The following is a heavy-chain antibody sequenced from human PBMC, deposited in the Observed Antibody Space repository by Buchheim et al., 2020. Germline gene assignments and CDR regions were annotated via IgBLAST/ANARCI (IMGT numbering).Heavy chain of an antibody. J-gene: IGHJ4*02. CDR3: ARIGYSSSSSDY. D-gene: IGHD6-6*01. Sequence: EVQLVESGGGLVQPGGSLRLSCAASGFTFTSYWMSWVRQAPGKGLEWVANINQDGSVKYYVEYVKGRFTISRDNAKKSLYLQMNSLRAEDTAVYYCARIGYSSSSSDYWGQGTL. V-gene: IGHV3-7*01. CDR1: GFTFTSYW. CDR2: INQDGSVK.